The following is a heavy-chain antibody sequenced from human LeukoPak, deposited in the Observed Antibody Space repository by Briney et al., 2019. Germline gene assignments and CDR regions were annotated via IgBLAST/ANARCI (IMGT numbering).Heavy chain of an antibody. Sequence: PSETLSLTCTVSGGSINTYCWSWVRQPPGKGLEWIGYIYHTGDTNTNPSLKGRVSISLDTSKRQFSLRGTSVTAADTATYYCARIVRYYESSGYPTYFMDVWGKGTTVTVSS. CDR3: ARIVRYYESSGYPTYFMDV. J-gene: IGHJ6*03. CDR2: IYHTGDT. V-gene: IGHV4-59*08. CDR1: GGSINTYC. D-gene: IGHD3-22*01.